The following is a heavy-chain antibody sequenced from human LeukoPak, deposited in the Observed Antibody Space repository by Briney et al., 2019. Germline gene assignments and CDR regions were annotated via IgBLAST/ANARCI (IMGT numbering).Heavy chain of an antibody. Sequence: ASVKVSCKASGYTFTNYYMHWVRPAPGQGLEWMGWINPNNDGTNYAAQKFQGRVTMTRDTSISTAYMELSSLTSDDTAVYYCARVFFYGGNSVPFDYWGQGTLVTVSS. CDR1: GYTFTNYY. CDR2: INPNNDGT. J-gene: IGHJ4*02. CDR3: ARVFFYGGNSVPFDY. V-gene: IGHV1-2*02. D-gene: IGHD4-23*01.